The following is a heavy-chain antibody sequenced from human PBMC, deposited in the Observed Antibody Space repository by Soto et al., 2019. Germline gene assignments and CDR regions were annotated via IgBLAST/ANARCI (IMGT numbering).Heavy chain of an antibody. D-gene: IGHD3-16*02. CDR1: GGIFTTYA. J-gene: IGHJ5*02. CDR3: TRGFENCVVINCRKNWFDP. V-gene: IGHV1-69*12. Sequence: QVQLVQSGAEVKKAGSSVKVSCKASGGIFTTYAINWVRQAPGQGLEWMGVIIPISGATNYAQNFQGRVTIPADEITSTVDMELRSLRSEDTAVYYCTRGFENCVVINCRKNWFDPWGQGTLVTVSS. CDR2: IIPISGAT.